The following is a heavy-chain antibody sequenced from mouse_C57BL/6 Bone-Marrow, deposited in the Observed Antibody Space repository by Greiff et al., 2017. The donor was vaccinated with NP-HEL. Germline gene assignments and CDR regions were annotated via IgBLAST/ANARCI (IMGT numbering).Heavy chain of an antibody. CDR1: GYTFTSYW. CDR3: ARAIGSSHWYFDV. D-gene: IGHD1-1*01. J-gene: IGHJ1*03. V-gene: IGHV1-50*01. CDR2: IDPSDSYT. Sequence: QVQLQQPGAELVKPGASVKLSCKASGYTFTSYWMQWVKQRPGQGLEWIGEIDPSDSYTNYNQKFKGKATLTVDTSSSTAYMQLSSLTSEDSAVYYGARAIGSSHWYFDVWGTGTTVTVSS.